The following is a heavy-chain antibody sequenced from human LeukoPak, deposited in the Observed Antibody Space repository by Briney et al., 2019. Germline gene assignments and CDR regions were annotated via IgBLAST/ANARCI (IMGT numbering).Heavy chain of an antibody. J-gene: IGHJ4*02. D-gene: IGHD3-22*01. Sequence: GGSLRLSCTASGFTFGDYAMHWVRQAPGKGLEWVSGISWNSGSIGYADSVKGRFTISRDNAKNSLYLQMNSLRAEDTALYYCATGTRNYYGSSGYHYNFDYWGQGTLVTVSS. CDR2: ISWNSGSI. CDR3: ATGTRNYYGSSGYHYNFDY. CDR1: GFTFGDYA. V-gene: IGHV3-9*01.